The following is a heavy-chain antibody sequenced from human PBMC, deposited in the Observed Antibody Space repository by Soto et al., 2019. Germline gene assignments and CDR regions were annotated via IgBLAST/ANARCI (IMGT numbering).Heavy chain of an antibody. D-gene: IGHD6-19*01. CDR1: GFDFSYYA. J-gene: IGHJ4*02. Sequence: GSLRLSCAASGFDFSYYAMGWVRQAPGKGLEWVSCISDSGRPTYYADSVKGRFTVSRDNSKNTLYLLMNSLRAEDTARYYCAKDARRSSGWYYFDYWGQGSLVTVSS. CDR2: ISDSGRPT. CDR3: AKDARRSSGWYYFDY. V-gene: IGHV3-23*01.